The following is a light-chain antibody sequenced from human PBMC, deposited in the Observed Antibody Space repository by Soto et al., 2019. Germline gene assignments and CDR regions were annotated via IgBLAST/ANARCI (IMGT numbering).Light chain of an antibody. Sequence: QSVLTQPRSVSGSPGQSVTISCTGTSSDIGGYNYVSWYQQHPGKAPKLVVSEVTKRPSGVPDRFSGSRSGTTAFLTISGLQTEDEADYYCGSKAGSDKHVVFDGGTQLTVL. CDR3: GSKAGSDKHVV. J-gene: IGLJ2*01. CDR2: EVT. CDR1: SSDIGGYNY. V-gene: IGLV2-11*01.